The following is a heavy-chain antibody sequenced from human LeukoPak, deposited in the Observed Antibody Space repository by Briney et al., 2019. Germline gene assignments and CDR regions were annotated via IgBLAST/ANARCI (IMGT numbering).Heavy chain of an antibody. Sequence: GGSLRLSCAASGFTFSSYCMSWVRQAPGKGLEWVAGIWYDASNKYYADSVKVRFTISRDNSKNTLYLQMTSLRAEDTAVYSWARDNVEIPPFDIWGQGKTVTVSS. D-gene: IGHD1-1*01. CDR1: GFTFSSYC. CDR3: ARDNVEIPPFDI. CDR2: IWYDASNK. J-gene: IGHJ3*02. V-gene: IGHV3-33*01.